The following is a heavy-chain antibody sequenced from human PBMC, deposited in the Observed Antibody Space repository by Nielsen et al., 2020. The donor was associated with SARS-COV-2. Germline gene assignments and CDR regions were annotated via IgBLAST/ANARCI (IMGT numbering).Heavy chain of an antibody. CDR2: IYSGGSST. Sequence: GESLKISCVASGFTFSSYAMTWVRQAPGKGLEWVSVIYSGGSSTYYADSVKGRFTISRDNSKNTLYLQMNSLRAEDTAVYYCAKDRGGQWLALDYWGQGTLVTVSS. J-gene: IGHJ4*02. D-gene: IGHD6-19*01. CDR1: GFTFSSYA. CDR3: AKDRGGQWLALDY. V-gene: IGHV3-23*03.